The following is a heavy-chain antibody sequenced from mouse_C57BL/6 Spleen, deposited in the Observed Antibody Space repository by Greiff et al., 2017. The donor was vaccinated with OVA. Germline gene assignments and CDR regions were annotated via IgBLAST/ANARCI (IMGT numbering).Heavy chain of an antibody. CDR1: GFTFSDYG. Sequence: EVKVVESGGGLVKPGGSLKLSCAASGFTFSDYGMHWVRQAPEKGLEWVAYISSGSSTIYYADTVKGRFTISRDNAKNTLFLQMTSLRSDDTAMYYCANIYYGNFYAMDYWGQGTSVTVSS. V-gene: IGHV5-17*01. CDR2: ISSGSSTI. D-gene: IGHD2-1*01. CDR3: ANIYYGNFYAMDY. J-gene: IGHJ4*01.